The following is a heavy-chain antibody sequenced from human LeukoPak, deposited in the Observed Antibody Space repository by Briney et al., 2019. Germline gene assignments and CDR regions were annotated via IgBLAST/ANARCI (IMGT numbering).Heavy chain of an antibody. Sequence: GGSLRLSCAASGFTFSSYEMNWVRQAPGKGLEWVSSISSSSSYIYYADSVKGRFTISRDNAKNSLYLQMNSLRAEDTAVYYCARDKIPPSLTGTPLYYFDYWGQGTLVTVSS. CDR1: GFTFSSYE. J-gene: IGHJ4*02. D-gene: IGHD3-9*01. CDR2: ISSSSSYI. CDR3: ARDKIPPSLTGTPLYYFDY. V-gene: IGHV3-21*01.